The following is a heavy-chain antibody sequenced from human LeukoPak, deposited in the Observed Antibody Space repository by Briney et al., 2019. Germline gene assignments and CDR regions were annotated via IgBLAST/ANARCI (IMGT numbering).Heavy chain of an antibody. Sequence: VGSLKLSCAASGFTFSGSAMHWVRQASGKGLEWVGRIRNKANNYATGYAASVKGRFSISRDDSKNTAYLQMNSLKTEDTAVYYCTRLGSSGPTLGRDYWGQGTLVTVSS. CDR2: IRNKANNYAT. J-gene: IGHJ4*02. CDR1: GFTFSGSA. V-gene: IGHV3-73*01. CDR3: TRLGSSGPTLGRDY. D-gene: IGHD3-10*01.